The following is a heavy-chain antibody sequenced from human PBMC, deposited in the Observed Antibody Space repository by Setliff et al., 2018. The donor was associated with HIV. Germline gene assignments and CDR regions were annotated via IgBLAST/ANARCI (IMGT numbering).Heavy chain of an antibody. CDR2: ISYDGSNK. J-gene: IGHJ4*02. D-gene: IGHD3-9*01. CDR3: ARAGTDYYYFLVN. Sequence: GGSLRLSCAASGFTFSSYAMHWVRQAPGKGLEWVAVISYDGSNKYYADSVRGRFTVSRDTSRNTFYLEMNSLRPEDTALYFCARAGTDYYYFLVNWGQGTLVTVSS. CDR1: GFTFSSYA. V-gene: IGHV3-30*04.